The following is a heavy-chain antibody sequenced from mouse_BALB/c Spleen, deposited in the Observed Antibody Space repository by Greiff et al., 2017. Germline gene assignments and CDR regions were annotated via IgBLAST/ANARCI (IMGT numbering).Heavy chain of an antibody. J-gene: IGHJ4*01. CDR2: ISSGGSYT. D-gene: IGHD1-1*01. CDR1: GFTFSSYG. V-gene: IGHV5-6*01. Sequence: EVKLQESGGDLVKPGGSLKLSCAASGFTFSSYGMSWVRQTPDKRLEWVATISSGGSYTYYPDSVKGRFTISRDNAKNTLYLQMSSLKSEDTAMYYCARGYGGGLDYWGQGTSVTVSS. CDR3: ARGYGGGLDY.